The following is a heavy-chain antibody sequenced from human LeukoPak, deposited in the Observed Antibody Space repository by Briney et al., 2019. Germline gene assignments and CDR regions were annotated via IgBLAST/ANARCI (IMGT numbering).Heavy chain of an antibody. CDR3: ARDKFGGTDY. V-gene: IGHV3-7*01. D-gene: IGHD3-16*01. Sequence: GGSLRLSCAASGFAFSTYWMNWVRQAPGKGLEWVANIKPDGSEKYYVDSVKGRFAISRDNAKNSLYLQMNSLRAEDTAVYYCARDKFGGTDYWGQGTLVTVSS. CDR1: GFAFSTYW. CDR2: IKPDGSEK. J-gene: IGHJ4*02.